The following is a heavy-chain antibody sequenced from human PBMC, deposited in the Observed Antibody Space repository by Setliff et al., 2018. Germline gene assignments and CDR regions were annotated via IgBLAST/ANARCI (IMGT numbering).Heavy chain of an antibody. J-gene: IGHJ4*02. D-gene: IGHD6-19*01. Sequence: PSETLSLTCTVSGDSISSGDDFWSWISQPPGKGLEWIGSIYYTTNGPYNPSLKSRVTMXXDTSKNHXXXXXXXXTAADTAVYYCARAPVGDRNGLFDSWGQGTLVTVS. CDR3: ARAPVGDRNGLFDS. CDR2: IYYTTNG. CDR1: GDSISSGDDF. V-gene: IGHV4-30-4*08.